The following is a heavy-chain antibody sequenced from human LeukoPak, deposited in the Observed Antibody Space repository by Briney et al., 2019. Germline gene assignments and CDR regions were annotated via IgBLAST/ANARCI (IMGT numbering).Heavy chain of an antibody. Sequence: ASETLSLTCAVYGGSFSGYYWSWIRQPPGKGVEWIGEINHSGSTNYNPSLKSRVTISVDTSKNQFSLNLSSVTAADTAVYYCARVVGSTYYFDYWGRGTLVTVSS. CDR2: INHSGST. V-gene: IGHV4-34*01. CDR1: GGSFSGYY. CDR3: ARVVGSTYYFDY. J-gene: IGHJ4*02. D-gene: IGHD6-13*01.